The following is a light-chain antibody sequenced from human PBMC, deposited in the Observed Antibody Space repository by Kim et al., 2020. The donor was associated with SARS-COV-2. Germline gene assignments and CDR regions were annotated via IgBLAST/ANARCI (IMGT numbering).Light chain of an antibody. CDR2: DVS. CDR1: SSDVGGYNY. V-gene: IGLV2-14*03. J-gene: IGLJ2*01. CDR3: SSYTSSSTQV. Sequence: QSALTKPAFVSGSPGQSITISCTGTSSDVGGYNYVSWYQQHPGKAPKLMIYDVSNRPSGVSNRFSGSKSGNTASLTISGLQAEDEADYYCSSYTSSSTQVYGGGTQLTVL.